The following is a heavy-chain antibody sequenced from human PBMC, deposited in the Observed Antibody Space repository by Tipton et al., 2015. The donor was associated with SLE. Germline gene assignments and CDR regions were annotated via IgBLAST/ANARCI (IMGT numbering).Heavy chain of an antibody. V-gene: IGHV3-23*03. CDR1: GFTFSSYA. CDR2: IYSGGST. D-gene: IGHD6-19*01. J-gene: IGHJ4*02. Sequence: SLRLTCAASGFTFSSYAMSWVRQAPGKGLEWVSVIYSGGSTYYADSVKGRFTISRDNSKNTLYLQMNSLRAEDTAVYYCVKELTGYSSGWYPFDYWGQGTLVTVSS. CDR3: VKELTGYSSGWYPFDY.